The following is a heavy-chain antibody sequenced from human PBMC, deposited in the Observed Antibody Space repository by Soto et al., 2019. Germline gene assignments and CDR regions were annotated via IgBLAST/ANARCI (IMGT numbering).Heavy chain of an antibody. D-gene: IGHD2-21*02. J-gene: IGHJ4*02. Sequence: QVQLVESGGGVVQPGRSLRLSCAASGFTFSSYGMHWVRQAPGKGLEWVAVISYDGSNKYYADSVKGRFTISRDNSKNTLYLQMNSRGAEDTALYYCAKSSWGHCGGDCYPDYWGQGTLVTVSS. CDR2: ISYDGSNK. CDR1: GFTFSSYG. CDR3: AKSSWGHCGGDCYPDY. V-gene: IGHV3-30*18.